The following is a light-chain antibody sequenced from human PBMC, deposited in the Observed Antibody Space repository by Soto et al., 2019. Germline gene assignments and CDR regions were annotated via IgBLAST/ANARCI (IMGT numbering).Light chain of an antibody. J-gene: IGLJ1*01. CDR3: SSYTTSITHV. V-gene: IGLV2-14*03. CDR1: SSDVGAFDY. Sequence: QSVLTQPASVSGSPGQSITISCTGSSSDVGAFDYVCWHQQHPGKAPKLLIFDVSSRPSGVSSRFSASKSGNTASLTISGLQAEDEADYYCSSYTTSITHVFGTGTKLT. CDR2: DVS.